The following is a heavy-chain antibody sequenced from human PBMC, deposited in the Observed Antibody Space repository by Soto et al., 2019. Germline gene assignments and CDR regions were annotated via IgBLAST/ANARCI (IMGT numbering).Heavy chain of an antibody. CDR2: ISSSSTI. D-gene: IGHD3-22*01. V-gene: IGHV3-48*02. Sequence: GSLRLSCAASGFTVSSYSMNWVRQAPGKGLEWVSYISSSSTIYYADSVKGRFTISRDNAKNSLYLQMNSLRDEDTAVYYCARESNYYDSLNWFDPWGQGTLVTVSS. J-gene: IGHJ5*02. CDR1: GFTVSSYS. CDR3: ARESNYYDSLNWFDP.